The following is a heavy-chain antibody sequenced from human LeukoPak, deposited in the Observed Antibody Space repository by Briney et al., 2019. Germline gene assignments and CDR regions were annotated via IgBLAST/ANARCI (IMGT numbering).Heavy chain of an antibody. CDR1: GFTFSSYA. D-gene: IGHD5-24*01. V-gene: IGHV3-23*01. CDR3: AKTVEMATIWDAFDI. Sequence: GGSLRLSCAASGFTFSSYAMSWVRQAPGKGLEWVSATSGSGGSTYYADSVKGRFTISRDNSKNTLYLQMSSLRAEDTAVYYCAKTVEMATIWDAFDIWGQGTMVTVSS. J-gene: IGHJ3*02. CDR2: TSGSGGST.